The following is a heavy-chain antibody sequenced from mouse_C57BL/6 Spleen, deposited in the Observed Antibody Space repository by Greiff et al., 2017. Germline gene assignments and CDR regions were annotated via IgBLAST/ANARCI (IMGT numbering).Heavy chain of an antibody. D-gene: IGHD2-1*01. CDR3: ARRRDYYGNYADY. J-gene: IGHJ2*01. CDR2: ISSGSSTI. Sequence: EVHLVESGGGLVQPGGSLQLSCAASGFTFSDYGMHWVRQAPEKGLEWVAYISSGSSTIYYADTVKGRFTISRDNAKNTLFLQMTSLRSEDTAMYYCARRRDYYGNYADYWGQGTTLTVSS. V-gene: IGHV5-17*01. CDR1: GFTFSDYG.